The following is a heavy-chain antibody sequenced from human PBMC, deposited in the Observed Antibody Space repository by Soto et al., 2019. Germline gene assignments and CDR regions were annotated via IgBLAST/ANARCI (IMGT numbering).Heavy chain of an antibody. Sequence: GGSLRLSCAASGFSFSSYALSWVRQAPGKGLEWVSGITGSGDITYYADSVKGRFTISRDNSKSTLYLQMNSLRAEDTAAYYCAKGVSEQLIRERFDPWGQGTLVTVSS. CDR2: ITGSGDIT. V-gene: IGHV3-23*01. J-gene: IGHJ5*02. CDR1: GFSFSSYA. CDR3: AKGVSEQLIRERFDP. D-gene: IGHD6-13*01.